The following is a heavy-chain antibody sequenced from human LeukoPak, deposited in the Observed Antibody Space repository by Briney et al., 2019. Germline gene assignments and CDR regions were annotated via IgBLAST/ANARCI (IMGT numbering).Heavy chain of an antibody. D-gene: IGHD6-19*01. J-gene: IGHJ4*02. V-gene: IGHV4-59*08. CDR1: GGSISYYY. Sequence: SETLSLTCSVSGGSISYYYWSWIRQPPGKGLEWIGYIYFSGSTNYNPSLKSRVTISVDTSKNQFSLKLSSVTAADTAVYYCAVGIAVAGVDCWGQGTLVTVSS. CDR3: AVGIAVAGVDC. CDR2: IYFSGST.